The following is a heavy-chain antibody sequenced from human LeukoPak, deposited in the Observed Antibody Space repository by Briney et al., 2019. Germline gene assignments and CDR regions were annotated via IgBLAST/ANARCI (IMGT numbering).Heavy chain of an antibody. CDR3: AGPMVRGVTQNYFDY. V-gene: IGHV3-23*01. J-gene: IGHJ4*02. Sequence: GGSLRLSCAASGFTFSGYAMSWVRQATGKGLEWVSSTSRSGEITSYADSVKGRFTISRDNSKNTLYLQMNSLRAEDTAVYYCAGPMVRGVTQNYFDYWGQGTLVTVSS. CDR2: TSRSGEIT. D-gene: IGHD3-10*01. CDR1: GFTFSGYA.